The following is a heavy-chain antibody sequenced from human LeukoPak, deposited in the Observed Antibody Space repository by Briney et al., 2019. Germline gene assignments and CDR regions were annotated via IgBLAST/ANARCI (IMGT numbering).Heavy chain of an antibody. Sequence: KPSETLSLTCTVSGGSISSSSYYWGWIRQPPGKGLEWIVGIYYSGSTYYNPSLKSRVTISVDPSKNQFSLKLSSVTAADTAVYYCARDLSWRSIMITFGGVILRYNWFDPWGQGTLVTVSS. CDR1: GGSISSSSYY. J-gene: IGHJ5*02. CDR3: ARDLSWRSIMITFGGVILRYNWFDP. CDR2: IYYSGST. V-gene: IGHV4-39*07. D-gene: IGHD3-16*01.